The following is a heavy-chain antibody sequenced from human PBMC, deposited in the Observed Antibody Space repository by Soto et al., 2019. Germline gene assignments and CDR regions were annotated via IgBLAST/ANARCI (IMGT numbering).Heavy chain of an antibody. CDR2: INPNSGGT. CDR3: ARNRRAVAGHNWFDP. V-gene: IGHV1-2*02. Sequence: ASVKVSCKASGYTFTGYYMHWVRQAPGQGLEWMGWINPNSGGTNYAQKFQGRVTMTRDTSISTAYMELSRLRSDDTAVYYCARNRRAVAGHNWFDPWGQGTLVTVSS. D-gene: IGHD6-19*01. CDR1: GYTFTGYY. J-gene: IGHJ5*02.